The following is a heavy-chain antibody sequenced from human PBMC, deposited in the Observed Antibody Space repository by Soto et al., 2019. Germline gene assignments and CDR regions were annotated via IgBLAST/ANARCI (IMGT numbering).Heavy chain of an antibody. CDR1: GGPISSTGYY. J-gene: IGHJ4*02. V-gene: IGHV4-39*02. CDR2: IYYSGST. D-gene: IGHD3-22*01. CDR3: AGDYYDSSGYYLFDC. Sequence: QLQLQESGPGLVKPSETLSLTCTVSGGPISSTGYYWGWIRQPPGKGLEWIGSIYYSGSTYYNPSLKRRVTTSVDTSKTQFSLKLNSVTAADTAVYYCAGDYYDSSGYYLFDCWGQGTLVTVSS.